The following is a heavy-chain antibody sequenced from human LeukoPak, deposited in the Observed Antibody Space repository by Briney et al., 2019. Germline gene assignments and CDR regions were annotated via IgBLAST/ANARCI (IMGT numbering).Heavy chain of an antibody. J-gene: IGHJ4*02. V-gene: IGHV1-8*01. CDR3: ARGYYGSGSPDY. D-gene: IGHD3-10*01. CDR2: MNPNSGNT. CDR1: GYTFSSYD. Sequence: ASVKVSCKASGYTFSSYDINWVRQATGQGLEWMGWMNPNSGNTGYAQKFQGRVTITRDTSASTAYMELSSLRSEDTAVYYCARGYYGSGSPDYWGQGTLVTVSS.